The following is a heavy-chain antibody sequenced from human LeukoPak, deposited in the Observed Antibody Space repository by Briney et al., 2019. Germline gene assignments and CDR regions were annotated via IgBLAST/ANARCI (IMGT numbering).Heavy chain of an antibody. CDR2: ININTGNT. V-gene: IGHV7-4-1*02. J-gene: IGHJ4*02. Sequence: ASVKDSCKASVYSFTRYGLNSVRQTPGQGLEWMGWININTGNTTYTQGFTGRFVFSFDNSVSTAYLQISSRKAEDTAVYYCARGSIGLMTTMTEWGQGTLVTVSS. CDR1: VYSFTRYG. CDR3: ARGSIGLMTTMTE. D-gene: IGHD4-17*01.